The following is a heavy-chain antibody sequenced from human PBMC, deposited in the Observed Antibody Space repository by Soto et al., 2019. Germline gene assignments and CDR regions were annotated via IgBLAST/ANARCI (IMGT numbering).Heavy chain of an antibody. CDR1: GFTFSNYA. V-gene: IGHV3-23*01. J-gene: IGHJ4*02. D-gene: IGHD6-25*01. CDR3: AKFFVETGSNSGWPWSFHY. CDR2: ISGSGGTT. Sequence: EVQLLESGGGLVQPGRSLRLSCAASGFTFSNYAMSWVRQAPGQGLDWVSAISGSGGTTYYADSVKGRFTISRDNSKYTLFLYMNSLRSEDAAVYYCAKFFVETGSNSGWPWSFHYWGQGTLVTVSS.